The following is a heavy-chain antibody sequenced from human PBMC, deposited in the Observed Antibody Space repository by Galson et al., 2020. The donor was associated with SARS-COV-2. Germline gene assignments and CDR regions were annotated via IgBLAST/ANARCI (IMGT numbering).Heavy chain of an antibody. J-gene: IGHJ4*02. Sequence: ETSETLSLTCTVSGGSISSSGYYWGWIRQRPGKGLEWIGYIYSGGSTYYHPSLKSRVTISADTSRKQFSLRLSSVTAADTAVYYCARAREEYYDSSGYYLLFDNWGQGTLVTVSS. CDR1: GGSISSSGYY. V-gene: IGHV4-39*01. D-gene: IGHD3-22*01. CDR2: IYSGGST. CDR3: ARAREEYYDSSGYYLLFDN.